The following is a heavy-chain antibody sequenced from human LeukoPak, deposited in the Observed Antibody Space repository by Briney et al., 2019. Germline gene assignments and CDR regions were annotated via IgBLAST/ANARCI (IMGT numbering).Heavy chain of an antibody. D-gene: IGHD2-15*01. Sequence: PGGSLRLSCAASGFTFSNFAVHWVRQAPGKGLEWVSVISYDGSYKYYADSVKGRFTISRDNSKNTLYLQMNSLRPEDTAVYYCARDLHCSGGSCYSGLHYWGQGTLVTVSS. CDR1: GFTFSNFA. CDR3: ARDLHCSGGSCYSGLHY. V-gene: IGHV3-30*04. CDR2: ISYDGSYK. J-gene: IGHJ4*02.